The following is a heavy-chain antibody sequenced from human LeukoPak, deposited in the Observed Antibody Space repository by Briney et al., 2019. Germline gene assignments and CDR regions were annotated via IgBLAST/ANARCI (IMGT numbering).Heavy chain of an antibody. CDR2: IYYSGST. D-gene: IGHD4-17*01. J-gene: IGHJ4*02. CDR3: ARNGELCLEY. V-gene: IGHV4-59*12. Sequence: SETLSLTCTVSGGSISSYYWSWIRQPPGKGLEWIGYIYYSGSTNYNPSLKSRVTISVDKSENQFSLKLSSVTAADTAVYYCARNGELCLEYWGQGALVTVSS. CDR1: GGSISSYY.